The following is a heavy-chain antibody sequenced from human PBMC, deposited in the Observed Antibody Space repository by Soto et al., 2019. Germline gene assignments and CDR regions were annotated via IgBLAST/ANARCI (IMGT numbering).Heavy chain of an antibody. CDR3: AIPGPTPIIRYYYDRVGV. Sequence: GASVKVSGKASGFTFTHSAIQWVRQARGQRLEWMVWIVLGSGNTNYAQKFQGRVTITRDLSTGTAYMDLSSLRSEDTALYYCAIPGPTPIIRYYYDRVGVSGQATAATVSS. CDR1: GFTFTHSA. V-gene: IGHV1-58*02. D-gene: IGHD3-3*01. J-gene: IGHJ6*02. CDR2: IVLGSGNT.